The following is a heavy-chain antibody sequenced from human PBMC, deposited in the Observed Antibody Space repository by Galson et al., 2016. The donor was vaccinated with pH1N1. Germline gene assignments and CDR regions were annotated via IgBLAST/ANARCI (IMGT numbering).Heavy chain of an antibody. CDR2: MNPNNDNT. V-gene: IGHV1-8*01. CDR1: GYTFTDYD. Sequence: VKVSCKASGYTFTDYDINWVRQGTGQGLEWMGWMNPNNDNTGYAQKFQGRVTMTRSTSISTAYMELSSLRSEDTAVYYCARGGYCSGGSCYDVFDYWGQGTLVTVS. CDR3: ARGGYCSGGSCYDVFDY. D-gene: IGHD2-15*01. J-gene: IGHJ4*02.